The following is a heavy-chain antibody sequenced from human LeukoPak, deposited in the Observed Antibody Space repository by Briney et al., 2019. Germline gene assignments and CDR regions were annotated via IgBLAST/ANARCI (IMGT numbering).Heavy chain of an antibody. D-gene: IGHD5-12*01. CDR2: IKEDVNDK. CDR1: GFTFSNYW. J-gene: IGHJ3*02. V-gene: IGHV3-7*03. Sequence: GGSLRLSCAASGFTFSNYWMSWVRLAPGKGLEWVALIKEDVNDKYHIDSVKGRFTISRDNAANSLYLQMNSLRAEDTAVYYCAKDRGYSGYDPRAYAFDIWGQGTMVTVSS. CDR3: AKDRGYSGYDPRAYAFDI.